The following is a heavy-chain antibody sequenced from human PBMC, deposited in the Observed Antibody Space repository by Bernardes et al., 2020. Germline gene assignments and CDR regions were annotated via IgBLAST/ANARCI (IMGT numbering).Heavy chain of an antibody. V-gene: IGHV3-23*01. CDR1: GFTFSSYA. CDR2: ISGSGGST. CDR3: AKDLDPVWGGFFDY. J-gene: IGHJ4*02. Sequence: GGSLRLSCAASGFTFSSYAMSWVRQAPGKGLEWLSAISGSGGSTYYADSVKGQFTISRDNSKNTLYLQVNSLRAEDTAIYYCAKDLDPVWGGFFDYWGQGTLVTVSS. D-gene: IGHD3-16*01.